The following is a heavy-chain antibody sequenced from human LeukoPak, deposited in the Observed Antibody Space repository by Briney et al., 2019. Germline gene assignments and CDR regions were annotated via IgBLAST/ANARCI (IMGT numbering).Heavy chain of an antibody. CDR2: IYSSGAT. V-gene: IGHV4-39*01. CDR3: ARHNPQGGYFDH. J-gene: IGHJ4*02. D-gene: IGHD3-16*01. CDR1: GGSISSSSYY. Sequence: SETLSLTCTVSGGSISSSSYYWGWIRQPPGKGLECVGNIYSSGATYYNPSLKSRVTTSVDTSKNEVSLKLRSVTAADTAVYSCARHNPQGGYFDHWGQGTLVTVSS.